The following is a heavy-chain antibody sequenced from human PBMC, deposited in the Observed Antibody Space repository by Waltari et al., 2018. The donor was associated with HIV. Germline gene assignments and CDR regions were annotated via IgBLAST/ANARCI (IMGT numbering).Heavy chain of an antibody. CDR1: GFTVSSNY. CDR2: IYSGGST. Sequence: EVQLVESGGGLIQPGGSLRLSCAASGFTVSSNYMSWVRQAPGTGLEWVSVIYSGGSTYYADSVKGRFTISRDNSKNTLYLQMNSLRAEDTAVYYCATGHYDFWSGYPASGLFDYWGQGTLVTVSS. V-gene: IGHV3-53*01. J-gene: IGHJ4*02. D-gene: IGHD3-3*01. CDR3: ATGHYDFWSGYPASGLFDY.